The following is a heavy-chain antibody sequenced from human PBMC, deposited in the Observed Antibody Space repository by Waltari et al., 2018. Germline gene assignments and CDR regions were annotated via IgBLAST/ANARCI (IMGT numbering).Heavy chain of an antibody. CDR2: IYWNDDK. CDR3: AHSSGGPFILAAAPFDY. J-gene: IGHJ4*02. V-gene: IGHV2-5*01. D-gene: IGHD6-13*01. CDR1: GFSLSTSGVG. Sequence: QITLKESGPTLVKPTQTLTLTCTFSGFSLSTSGVGVGWIRQPPGKALEWLALIYWNDDKRYSPSLKSRLTITKDTSKNQVVLTMTNMDPVDTATYYCAHSSGGPFILAAAPFDYWGQGTLVTVSS.